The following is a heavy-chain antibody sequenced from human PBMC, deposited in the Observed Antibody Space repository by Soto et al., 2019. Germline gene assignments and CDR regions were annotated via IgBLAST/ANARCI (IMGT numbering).Heavy chain of an antibody. Sequence: QVQLVESGGGVVQPGRSLRLSCAAAGSGFTFSFSVMHWVRQAPGKGLEWVAVISHDGSNKYYADSVKGRFTISRDNSKNTLYLQINSLRAEDTAVYYCARARYDSSAYYYGYFDYWGQGTLVTVSS. V-gene: IGHV3-30*03. D-gene: IGHD3-22*01. CDR1: GFTFSFSV. J-gene: IGHJ4*02. CDR3: ARARYDSSAYYYGYFDY. CDR2: ISHDGSNK.